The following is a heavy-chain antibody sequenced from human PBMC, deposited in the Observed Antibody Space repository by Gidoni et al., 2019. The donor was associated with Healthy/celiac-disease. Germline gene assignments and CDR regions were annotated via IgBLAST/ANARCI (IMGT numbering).Heavy chain of an antibody. CDR2: ISWNSGSI. D-gene: IGHD3-10*01. V-gene: IGHV3-9*01. CDR3: AKDNGSGSYYNGGAFDI. Sequence: EVQLVASGGGLVPPGRSLRLSCAASGFTFDDYAMHWVRQAPGKGLEWVSGISWNSGSIGYADSVKGRFTISRDNAKNSLYLQMNSLRAEDTALYYCAKDNGSGSYYNGGAFDIWGQGTMVTVSS. CDR1: GFTFDDYA. J-gene: IGHJ3*02.